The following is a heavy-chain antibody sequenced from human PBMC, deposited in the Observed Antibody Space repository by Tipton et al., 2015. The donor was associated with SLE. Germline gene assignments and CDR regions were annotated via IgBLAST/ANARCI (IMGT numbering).Heavy chain of an antibody. CDR2: INPNTGGT. D-gene: IGHD3-22*01. Sequence: QLVQSGAEVKKPGASVKVSCKASGYTFTNHYIHWVRQAPGQRLEWMGWINPNTGGTNYAQKFQGRITMTRDTSINTGYMELSRLTSDDAAVYFCVRGPYYYDVNYYDDYWGQGTLVTVSS. V-gene: IGHV1-2*02. CDR3: VRGPYYYDVNYYDDY. CDR1: GYTFTNHY. J-gene: IGHJ4*02.